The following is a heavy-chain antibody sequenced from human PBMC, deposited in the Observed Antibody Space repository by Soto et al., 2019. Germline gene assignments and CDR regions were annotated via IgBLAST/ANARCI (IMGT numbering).Heavy chain of an antibody. V-gene: IGHV3-21*06. Sequence: GGSLRLSCAASGFTFSTYTIRWVRQAPGRGLEWVSSITRSSDIYYADSVKGRFTISRDNAKNSVSLQMNSLRAEDTAVYYCAKEGTARPIAYGLDAWGQGTTVTVSS. CDR3: AKEGTARPIAYGLDA. D-gene: IGHD2-21*02. CDR1: GFTFSTYT. CDR2: ITRSSDI. J-gene: IGHJ6*02.